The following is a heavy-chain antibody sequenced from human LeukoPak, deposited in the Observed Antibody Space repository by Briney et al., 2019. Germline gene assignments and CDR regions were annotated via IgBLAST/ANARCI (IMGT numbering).Heavy chain of an antibody. V-gene: IGHV3-21*01. Sequence: PGGSLRLSCAASGFTFSSYSMNWVRQAPGKGLEWVSSISSSSSYIYYADSVKGRFTISRDNAKNSLYLQMNSPRAEDTAVYYCARTRSYCSGGSCLYYWGQGTLVTVSS. CDR1: GFTFSSYS. CDR2: ISSSSSYI. D-gene: IGHD2-15*01. CDR3: ARTRSYCSGGSCLYY. J-gene: IGHJ4*02.